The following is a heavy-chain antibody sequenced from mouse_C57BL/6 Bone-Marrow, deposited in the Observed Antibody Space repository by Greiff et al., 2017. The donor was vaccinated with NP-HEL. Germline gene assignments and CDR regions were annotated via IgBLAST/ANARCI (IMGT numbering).Heavy chain of an antibody. CDR2: INYDGSST. D-gene: IGHD1-1*01. CDR1: GFTFSDYY. V-gene: IGHV5-16*01. J-gene: IGHJ3*01. Sequence: EVKLVESEGGLVQPGSSMKLSCTASGFTFSDYYMAWVRQVPEKGLEWVANINYDGSSTYYLDSLKSRFIISRDNAKNILYLQMSSLKSEDTATYYCARGYYGSSPWFADWGQGTLVTVSA. CDR3: ARGYYGSSPWFAD.